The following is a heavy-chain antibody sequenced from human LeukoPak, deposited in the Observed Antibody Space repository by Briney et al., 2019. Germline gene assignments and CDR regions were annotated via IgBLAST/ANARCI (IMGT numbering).Heavy chain of an antibody. J-gene: IGHJ4*02. CDR1: GYTFTNYG. CDR3: ARDPWIGSSLLGY. Sequence: ASVKVSCKASGYTFTNYGLSWVRQAPGQGLEWMGWISTYNGKANYVEKLQGRVTMTRDTSISTAYMELSRLRSDDTAVYYCARDPWIGSSLLGYWGQGTLVTVSS. CDR2: ISTYNGKA. D-gene: IGHD1-26*01. V-gene: IGHV1-18*01.